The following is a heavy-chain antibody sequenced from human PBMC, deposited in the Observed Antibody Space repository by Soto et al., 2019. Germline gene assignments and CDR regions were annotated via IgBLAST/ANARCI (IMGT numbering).Heavy chain of an antibody. D-gene: IGHD3-22*01. J-gene: IGHJ5*02. V-gene: IGHV4-39*02. CDR1: GDSITRSNFY. CDR2: IFYSGST. Sequence: PSETLSLTCTVSGDSITRSNFYWGWIRQPPGKGLEWPGSIFYSGSTFYNPALKSRVTFSVDTSKNHFSLKLSSVTAADTAVYYCARHKTTMLTVVSAFDPWGQGTRVTVS. CDR3: ARHKTTMLTVVSAFDP.